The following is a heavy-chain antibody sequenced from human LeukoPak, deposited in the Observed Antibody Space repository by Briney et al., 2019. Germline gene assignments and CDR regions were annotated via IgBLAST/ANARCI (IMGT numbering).Heavy chain of an antibody. CDR1: GFAFRTYA. Sequence: PGGSLSLTCAASGFAFRTYAMTWVRQAPARGLEWVAAISGRGDSTYYADSAEGRFTISRDNPKNPLYLQMNSLRAEDTAVYYCVKDVGTRIRAPYDCWGEGTLVTVSS. CDR2: ISGRGDST. V-gene: IGHV3-23*01. CDR3: VKDVGTRIRAPYDC. J-gene: IGHJ4*02. D-gene: IGHD3-3*02.